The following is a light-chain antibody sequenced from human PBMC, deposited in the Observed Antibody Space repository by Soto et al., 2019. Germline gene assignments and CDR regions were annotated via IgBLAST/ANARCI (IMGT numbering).Light chain of an antibody. CDR2: GAS. J-gene: IGKJ4*01. CDR3: QKYNSAPLT. CDR1: QNVLSNY. Sequence: EIVLTQSPGTLSLSPGERATLSCWASQNVLSNYLAWYQQNPGQAPRLLIYGASTRATGIPDRFGGSGSGTDFTLTISSLQPEDVAAYYCQKYNSAPLTFGGGTKVDIK. V-gene: IGKV3-20*01.